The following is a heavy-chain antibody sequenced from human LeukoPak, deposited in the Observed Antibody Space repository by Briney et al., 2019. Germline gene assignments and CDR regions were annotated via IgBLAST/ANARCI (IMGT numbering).Heavy chain of an antibody. D-gene: IGHD3-9*01. CDR3: ARGQDILTGYFDS. V-gene: IGHV4-31*03. Sequence: SETLSLTCTVSGGSISSGGYYWSWIRQHPGKGLEWIGYIYYSGSTYYNPSLKSRVTISVDTSKNQFSLKLSSVTAADTAVYYCARGQDILTGYFDSWGQGALVTVSA. CDR1: GGSISSGGYY. CDR2: IYYSGST. J-gene: IGHJ4*02.